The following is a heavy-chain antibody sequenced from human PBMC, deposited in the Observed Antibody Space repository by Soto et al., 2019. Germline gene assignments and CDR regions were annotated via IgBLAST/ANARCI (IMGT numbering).Heavy chain of an antibody. CDR1: GGSFSGYY. D-gene: IGHD1-7*01. V-gene: IGHV4-34*01. J-gene: IGHJ3*02. CDR2: INHSGST. Sequence: ETLSLTCAVYGGSFSGYYWSWIRQPPGKGLEWIGEINHSGSTNYNPSLKSRVTISVDTSKNQFSLKLSSVTAADTAVYYCARVLKILELHKVDAFDIWGQGTMVTVSS. CDR3: ARVLKILELHKVDAFDI.